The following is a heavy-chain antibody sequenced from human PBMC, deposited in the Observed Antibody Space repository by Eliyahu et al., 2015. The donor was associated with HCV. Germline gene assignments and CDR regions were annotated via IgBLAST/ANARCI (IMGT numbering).Heavy chain of an antibody. CDR3: AKEGYYGSGSFTDY. V-gene: IGHV3-30*18. J-gene: IGHJ4*02. D-gene: IGHD3-10*01. CDR1: GFTFGGLG. CDR2: ISHDGSNK. Sequence: QVQLVESGGGVVQPGRSLRLSCAASGFTFGGLGXHWVRQAPGKGLEWVAVISHDGSNKYYADSGKGRFTISRDNSKNTLYLQMNILRAEDTAVYYCAKEGYYGSGSFTDYWGQGTLVTVSS.